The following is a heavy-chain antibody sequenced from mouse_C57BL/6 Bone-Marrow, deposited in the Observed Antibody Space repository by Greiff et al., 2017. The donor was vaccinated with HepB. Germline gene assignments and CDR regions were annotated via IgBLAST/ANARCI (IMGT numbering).Heavy chain of an antibody. Sequence: QVQLQQSGAELVRPGTSVKMSCKASGYTFTNYWIGWAKQRPGHGLEWIGDIYPGGGYTNYNEKFKGKATLTADKSSSTAYMQFSSLTSEDSAIYYCARWGHYYGSSLGYWGQGTTLTVSS. CDR2: IYPGGGYT. CDR3: ARWGHYYGSSLGY. D-gene: IGHD1-1*01. CDR1: GYTFTNYW. J-gene: IGHJ2*01. V-gene: IGHV1-63*01.